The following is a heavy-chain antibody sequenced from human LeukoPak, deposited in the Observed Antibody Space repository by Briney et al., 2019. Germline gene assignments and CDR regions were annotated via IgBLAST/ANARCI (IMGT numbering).Heavy chain of an antibody. V-gene: IGHV4-31*02. J-gene: IGHJ4*02. Sequence: LRLSCAASGFTFSSYAMSWIRQHPGKGLEWIGYIYYSGSTYYNPSLKSRVTISVDTSKNQFSLKLSSVTAADTAVYYCARDDGGRDGYPRPYDYWGQGTLVTVSS. CDR3: ARDDGGRDGYPRPYDY. CDR1: GFTFSSYA. D-gene: IGHD5-24*01. CDR2: IYYSGST.